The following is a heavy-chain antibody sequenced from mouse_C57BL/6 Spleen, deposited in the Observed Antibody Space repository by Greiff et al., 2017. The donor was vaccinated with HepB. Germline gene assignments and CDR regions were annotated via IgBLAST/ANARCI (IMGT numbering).Heavy chain of an antibody. Sequence: QVQLQQPGAELVRPGSSVKLSCKASGYTFTSYWMHWVKQRPIQGLEWIGNIDPSDSETHYNQKFKDKATLTVDKSSSTAYMQLSSLTSEDSAVYYCARGGYSWGYFDVWGTGTTVTVSS. CDR2: IDPSDSET. J-gene: IGHJ1*03. CDR3: ARGGYSWGYFDV. CDR1: GYTFTSYW. V-gene: IGHV1-52*01. D-gene: IGHD2-12*01.